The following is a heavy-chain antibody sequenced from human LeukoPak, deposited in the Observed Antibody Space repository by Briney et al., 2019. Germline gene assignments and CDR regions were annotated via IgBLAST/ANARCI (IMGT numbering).Heavy chain of an antibody. CDR1: GFTFSSYG. V-gene: IGHV3-30*02. J-gene: IGHJ3*02. D-gene: IGHD3-9*01. CDR3: ARDSLYYDILTGYSSNAFDI. Sequence: PGGSLRLSCAAPGFTFSSYGMHWVRQAPGKGLEGVAFIRYDGSNKYYADSVKGRFTISRDNSNNTLYLQMNSLRAEDTAVYYCARDSLYYDILTGYSSNAFDIWGQGTMVTVSS. CDR2: IRYDGSNK.